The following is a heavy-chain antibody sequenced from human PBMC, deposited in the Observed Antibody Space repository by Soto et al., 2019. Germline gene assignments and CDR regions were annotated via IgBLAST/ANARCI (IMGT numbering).Heavy chain of an antibody. CDR3: ARGGSVFGPWTIFGVGYYYAMAR. V-gene: IGHV1-18*04. CDR2: ISAYSGNT. D-gene: IGHD3-3*01. Sequence: ASVKVSCTDSGYTFTSYGISWVRQAPGQGLEWMGWISAYSGNTNYAQKLQGRVTMTTDTSTSTAYMELRSLRSDETAVYHRARGGSVFGPWTIFGVGYYYAMARRGQGTPVTV. J-gene: IGHJ6*02. CDR1: GYTFTSYG.